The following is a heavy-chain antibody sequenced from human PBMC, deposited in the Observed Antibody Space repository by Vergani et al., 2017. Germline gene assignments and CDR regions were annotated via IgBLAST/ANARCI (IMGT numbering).Heavy chain of an antibody. CDR1: GFTSSYYG. J-gene: IGHJ1*01. Sequence: QVHLVESGGGVVQPGRSLRLSCVVSGFTSSYYGMHWVRQAPGKGLEWVAVISYDGTQKYYADSVKGRFTISRDNSKSTLLLQMNSLSAEDTALYYCAKSRASLDLWGEHFQHWGRGTLVTVSS. CDR2: ISYDGTQK. V-gene: IGHV3-30*18. CDR3: AKSRASLDLWGEHFQH. D-gene: IGHD3-16*01.